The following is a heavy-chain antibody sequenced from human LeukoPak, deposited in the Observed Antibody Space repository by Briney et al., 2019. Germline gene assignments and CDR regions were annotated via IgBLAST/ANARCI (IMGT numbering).Heavy chain of an antibody. CDR2: ISSSGSYI. V-gene: IGHV3-21*01. CDR3: ARDRGSRRYNNGYSEY. Sequence: GGSLRLSCAASGFTFSSYTINWVRQAPGKGLEWVSSISSSGSYIYYADSVKGRFTVSRDDAKNSLYLQMKSLRAEDTAVYYCARDRGSRRYNNGYSEYWGQGTLVTVSS. CDR1: GFTFSSYT. D-gene: IGHD5-18*01. J-gene: IGHJ4*02.